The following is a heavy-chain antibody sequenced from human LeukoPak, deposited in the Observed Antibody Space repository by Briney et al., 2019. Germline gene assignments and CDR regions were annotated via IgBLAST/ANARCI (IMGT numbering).Heavy chain of an antibody. D-gene: IGHD3-3*01. J-gene: IGHJ3*02. CDR3: ARKVLGEWLLGEAFDI. V-gene: IGHV1-69*02. Sequence: SVKVSCKASGGTFSSYTISWVRQAPGQGLEWMGRIIPILGIANYAQKFQGRVTITADRSTSTAYMELSSLRSEDTAVYYCARKVLGEWLLGEAFDIWGQGTMVTVSS. CDR1: GGTFSSYT. CDR2: IIPILGIA.